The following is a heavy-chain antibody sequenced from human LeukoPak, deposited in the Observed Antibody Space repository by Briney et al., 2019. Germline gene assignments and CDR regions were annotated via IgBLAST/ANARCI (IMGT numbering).Heavy chain of an antibody. Sequence: GGSLRLSCAASGFTFSGYAMGWVRQVPGQGLEWVSIISGSGDSTYYADSEKGRFTISRDNSMNTLYLQMNSLRAEDTAVYYCAKDRSYSSSSRGFDYWGQGTLVTVSS. CDR3: AKDRSYSSSSRGFDY. D-gene: IGHD6-6*01. CDR2: ISGSGDST. J-gene: IGHJ4*02. V-gene: IGHV3-23*01. CDR1: GFTFSGYA.